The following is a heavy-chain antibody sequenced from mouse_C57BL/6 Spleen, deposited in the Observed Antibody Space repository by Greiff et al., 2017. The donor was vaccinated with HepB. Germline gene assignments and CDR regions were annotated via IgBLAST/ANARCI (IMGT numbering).Heavy chain of an antibody. J-gene: IGHJ2*01. CDR2: IYPGGGYT. CDR3: ARLGGNYGSSYVLFDY. V-gene: IGHV1-63*01. Sequence: QVQLQQSGAELVRPGTSVKMSCKASGYTFTNYWIGWAKQRPGHGLEWIGDIYPGGGYTNYNEKFKGKATLTADKSSSTAYMQFSSLTSEDSAIYYCARLGGNYGSSYVLFDYWGQGTTLTVSS. CDR1: GYTFTNYW. D-gene: IGHD1-1*01.